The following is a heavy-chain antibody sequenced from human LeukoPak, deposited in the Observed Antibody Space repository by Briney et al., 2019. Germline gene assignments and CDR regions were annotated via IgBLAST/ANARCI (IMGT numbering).Heavy chain of an antibody. J-gene: IGHJ4*02. CDR1: GYTFIGHY. V-gene: IGHV1-2*02. Sequence: ASVKVSCKASGYTFIGHYIHWVRQAPGQGLEWVGWINPNTGGTNCAQKLHYRVTMTRDTSISTAYMELSRLRFDDTAVYYCARSPHILTGENFDYWGQGTLVTVSS. CDR2: INPNTGGT. CDR3: ARSPHILTGENFDY. D-gene: IGHD3-9*01.